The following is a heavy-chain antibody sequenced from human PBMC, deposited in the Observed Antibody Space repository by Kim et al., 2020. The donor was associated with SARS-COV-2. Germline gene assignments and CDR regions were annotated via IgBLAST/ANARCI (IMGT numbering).Heavy chain of an antibody. V-gene: IGHV3-15*01. CDR2: IKSKTDGGTT. CDR1: GFTFSNAW. D-gene: IGHD3-10*01. J-gene: IGHJ4*02. CDR3: TTVIWAGRGFGDGLFY. Sequence: GGSLRLSCAASGFTFSNAWMSWVRQAPGKGLEWVGRIKSKTDGGTTDYAAPVKGSFTISRDDSKNTLYLQMNSLKTEDTAVYYCTTVIWAGRGFGDGLFYWGQGTLVTVSS.